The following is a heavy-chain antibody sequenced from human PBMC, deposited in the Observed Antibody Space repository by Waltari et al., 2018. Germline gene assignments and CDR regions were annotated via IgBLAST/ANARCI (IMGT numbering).Heavy chain of an antibody. V-gene: IGHV4-38-2*01. J-gene: IGHJ3*02. CDR1: GYSISNGYY. D-gene: IGHD1-26*01. Sequence: QVQLQESGPGLVKPSETLSLTCAVSGYSISNGYYWSWIRHPPGKGLEWIGGIYHTGTTYYNASLKSRVTISVDTSKNQFSLNLSFVTAADTALYFCARGGSGSYMGSFDIWGQGPMVTVSS. CDR2: IYHTGTT. CDR3: ARGGSGSYMGSFDI.